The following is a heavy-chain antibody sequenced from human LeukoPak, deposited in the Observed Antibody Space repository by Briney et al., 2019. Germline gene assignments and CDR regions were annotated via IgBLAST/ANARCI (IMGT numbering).Heavy chain of an antibody. D-gene: IGHD5-12*01. CDR3: ARELGYSGYDSASGY. Sequence: PGGSLRLSCAASGFTFTSYAMSWVRQAPGKGLEWVSSVSGTGITTYYADSVKGRFTVSRDNSKDTVYLQMNSLRVEDTAVYYCARELGYSGYDSASGYWGQGTLVTVSS. CDR2: VSGTGITT. J-gene: IGHJ4*02. CDR1: GFTFTSYA. V-gene: IGHV3-23*01.